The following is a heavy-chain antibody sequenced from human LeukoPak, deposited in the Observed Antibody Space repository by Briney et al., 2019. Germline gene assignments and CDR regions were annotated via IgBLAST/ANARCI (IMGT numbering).Heavy chain of an antibody. V-gene: IGHV3-21*01. CDR1: GFTFSSYS. CDR3: ARVPSTYSGSFRYYFDY. D-gene: IGHD1-26*01. CDR2: ISSSSSYI. J-gene: IGHJ4*02. Sequence: GGSLRLSCAASGFTFSSYSMNWVRQAPGKGLERVSSISSSSSYIYYADSVKGRFTISRDNAKNSLYLQMNSLRAEDTAVYYCARVPSTYSGSFRYYFDYWGQGTLVTVSS.